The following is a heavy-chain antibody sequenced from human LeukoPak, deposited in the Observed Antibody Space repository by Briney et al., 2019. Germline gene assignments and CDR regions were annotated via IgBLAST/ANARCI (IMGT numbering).Heavy chain of an antibody. CDR3: ARVRDAYNFFPY. CDR2: ISGSSSPI. V-gene: IGHV3-48*04. CDR1: GFTFSSYA. Sequence: GGSLRLSCAASGFTFSSYAMHWVRQAPGKGLEWVSYISGSSSPIYYADSVKGRFTISRDNAKNTLYLQMNSLRAEDTAVYYSARVRDAYNFFPYWGQGTLVTVSS. D-gene: IGHD1-20*01. J-gene: IGHJ4*02.